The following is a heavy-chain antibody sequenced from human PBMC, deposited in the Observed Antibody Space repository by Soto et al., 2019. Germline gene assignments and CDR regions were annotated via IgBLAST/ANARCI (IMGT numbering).Heavy chain of an antibody. Sequence: QITLKESGPTLVKPTQTLTLTCTFSGFSLSTSGVGVGWIRQPPGKALEWLALIYWDDDKRYSPSLKSRLTITKDTSKNQVVLTMTNMDPVDTATYFCAHSSTYYDILTCYPSFDYWGQGTLVTVSS. J-gene: IGHJ4*02. D-gene: IGHD3-9*01. CDR1: GFSLSTSGVG. V-gene: IGHV2-5*02. CDR3: AHSSTYYDILTCYPSFDY. CDR2: IYWDDDK.